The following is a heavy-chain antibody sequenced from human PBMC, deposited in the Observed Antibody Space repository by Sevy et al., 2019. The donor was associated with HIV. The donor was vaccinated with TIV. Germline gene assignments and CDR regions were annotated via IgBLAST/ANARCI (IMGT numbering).Heavy chain of an antibody. CDR3: ASDGIAAPTPFDP. V-gene: IGHV1-2*02. D-gene: IGHD6-6*01. Sequence: ASVKVSCKASGYTFTGYYMHWVRQAPGQGLEWMGWINPNSGGTNYAQKFQGRVTMTRDTSISTAYMELSRRRSDDTAVYYCASDGIAAPTPFDPWGQGTLVTVSS. CDR2: INPNSGGT. J-gene: IGHJ5*02. CDR1: GYTFTGYY.